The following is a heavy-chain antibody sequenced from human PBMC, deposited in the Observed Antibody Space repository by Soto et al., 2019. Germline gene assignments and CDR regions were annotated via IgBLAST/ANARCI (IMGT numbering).Heavy chain of an antibody. CDR2: FDPEDGET. CDR3: ATRGGSGSYYRYYFDY. Sequence: GASVKVSCKVSGYTLTELSMHWVRQAPGKGLEWMGGFDPEDGETIYAQKFQGRVTMTEDTSTDTAYMELSSLRSEDTAVYYCATRGGSGSYYRYYFDYWGQGTLVTVSS. J-gene: IGHJ4*02. D-gene: IGHD3-10*01. CDR1: GYTLTELS. V-gene: IGHV1-24*01.